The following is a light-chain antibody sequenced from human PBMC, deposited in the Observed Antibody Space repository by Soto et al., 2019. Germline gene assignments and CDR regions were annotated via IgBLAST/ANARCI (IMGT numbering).Light chain of an antibody. CDR1: SSDVGNYNY. J-gene: IGLJ2*01. Sequence: QSALTQPASVSGSPGQSITISCTGTSSDVGNYNYVSWYQQHPGKAPKLMIYDVSNRPXXVSDRFSGSKSGNTXSLTISGXXXXXXXXYYCSSFVSSSALVVFGGGTKLTVL. V-gene: IGLV2-14*01. CDR3: SSFVSSSALVV. CDR2: DVS.